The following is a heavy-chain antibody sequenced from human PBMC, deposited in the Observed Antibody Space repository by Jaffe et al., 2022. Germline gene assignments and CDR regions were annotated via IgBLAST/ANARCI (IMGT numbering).Heavy chain of an antibody. CDR3: AKSGLDIVVVPAAIWDYYYYYMDV. J-gene: IGHJ6*03. D-gene: IGHD2-2*03. CDR1: GFTFSSYG. V-gene: IGHV3-30*02. Sequence: QVQLVESGGGVVQPGGSLRLSCAASGFTFSSYGMHWVRQAPGKGLEWVAFIRYDGSNKYYADSVKGRFTISRDNSKNTLYLQMNSLRAEDTAVYYCAKSGLDIVVVPAAIWDYYYYYMDVWGKGTTVTVSS. CDR2: IRYDGSNK.